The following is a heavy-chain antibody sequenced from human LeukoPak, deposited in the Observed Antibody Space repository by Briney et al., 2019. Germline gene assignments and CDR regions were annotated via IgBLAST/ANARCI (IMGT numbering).Heavy chain of an antibody. Sequence: PGGSLRLSCAASGFTFSSNSMNWVRQAPGKGLEWVSFISSSSSYIYYADSVRGRFTLSRAHAKNSLYMQMNSLRAEDTAVYYCARDYGDAAYSYGLAYFDYWGQGTLVTVSS. J-gene: IGHJ4*02. CDR2: ISSSSSYI. V-gene: IGHV3-21*01. D-gene: IGHD5-18*01. CDR1: GFTFSSNS. CDR3: ARDYGDAAYSYGLAYFDY.